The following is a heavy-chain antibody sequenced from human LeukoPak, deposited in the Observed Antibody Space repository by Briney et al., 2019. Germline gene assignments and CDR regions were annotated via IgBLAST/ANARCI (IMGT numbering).Heavy chain of an antibody. CDR2: IYYSGST. CDR3: ARGPAYYYDSSGYYYFDP. CDR1: GGSISSSSYY. V-gene: IGHV4-39*01. Sequence: PSETLSLTCTVSGGSISSSSYYWGWIRQPPGKGLEWIGSIYYSGSTYYNPSLKSRVTISVDTSNNQFSLKLSSVTAADTAVYYCARGPAYYYDSSGYYYFDPWGQGTLVTVSS. D-gene: IGHD3-22*01. J-gene: IGHJ5*02.